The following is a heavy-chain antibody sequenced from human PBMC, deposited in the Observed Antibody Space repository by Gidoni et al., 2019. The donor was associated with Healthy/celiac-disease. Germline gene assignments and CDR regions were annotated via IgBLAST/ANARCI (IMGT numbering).Heavy chain of an antibody. CDR1: GFTFSSYW. J-gene: IGHJ6*02. V-gene: IGHV3-7*01. Sequence: EVQLVESGGGLVQPGGSLRLSWSASGFTFSSYWMSWVRQAPGKGLEWVANRKQDGSEKYYVDSVKGRFTISRDNAKNSLYLQMNSLRAEDTAVYYCARVMSDYYYYGMDVWGQGTTVTVSS. CDR2: RKQDGSEK. D-gene: IGHD3-3*01. CDR3: ARVMSDYYYYGMDV.